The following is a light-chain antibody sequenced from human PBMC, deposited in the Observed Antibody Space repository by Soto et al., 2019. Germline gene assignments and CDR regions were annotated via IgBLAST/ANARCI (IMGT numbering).Light chain of an antibody. CDR2: EDN. CDR1: SGSIASNY. CDR3: QSYDSDTVI. Sequence: NFMLTQPHSVSESPRQTVTISCTRSSGSIASNYVQWYQQRPGSSPTIVIYEDNQRPSGVPDRFSGSIDSSSSSASLTISGLKSEDEADYYCQSYDSDTVIFGGGTKLTVL. V-gene: IGLV6-57*01. J-gene: IGLJ2*01.